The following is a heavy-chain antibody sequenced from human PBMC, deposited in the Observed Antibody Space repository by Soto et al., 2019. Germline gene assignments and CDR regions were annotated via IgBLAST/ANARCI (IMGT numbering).Heavy chain of an antibody. CDR3: AKATPAGVVVTAYYYFDY. Sequence: GGSLRLSCAASGFTFSSYAMSWVRQAPGKGLEWVSAISGSGGSTYYADSVKGRLTISRDNSKNTLYLQMNSLRAEDTAVYYCAKATPAGVVVTAYYYFDYWGQGTLVTVSS. CDR2: ISGSGGST. J-gene: IGHJ4*02. D-gene: IGHD2-21*02. V-gene: IGHV3-23*01. CDR1: GFTFSSYA.